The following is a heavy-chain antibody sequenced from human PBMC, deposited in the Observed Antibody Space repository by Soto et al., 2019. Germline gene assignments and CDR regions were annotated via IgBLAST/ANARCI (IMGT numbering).Heavy chain of an antibody. V-gene: IGHV3-21*01. J-gene: IGHJ6*02. CDR1: GLMYIRYS. Sequence: PGVSLRLSFVASGLMYIRYSMSGVRQSPGKGLEWVAFISLSGSQINYADSVEGRFTIYRDNAKNALYLQMNTVRVEDTDINYCARVISCGGGTCSSVHKYYGMDVWGPGTTVTVSS. D-gene: IGHD2-21*01. CDR2: ISLSGSQI. CDR3: ARVISCGGGTCSSVHKYYGMDV.